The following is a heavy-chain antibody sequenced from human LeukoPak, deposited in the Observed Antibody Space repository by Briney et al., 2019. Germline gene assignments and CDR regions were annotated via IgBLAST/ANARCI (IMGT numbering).Heavy chain of an antibody. D-gene: IGHD3-3*01. CDR1: GFTFSSYW. Sequence: PGGSLRLSCVGSGFTFSSYWMSWVRQAPGKGLEWVANIKQDGSEKYYVDSVKGRFTISRDNAKNSLYLQMNSLRAEDTAVYYCARDRDPYYDFWSDYPTGAFDIWGQGTMVTVSS. CDR2: IKQDGSEK. CDR3: ARDRDPYYDFWSDYPTGAFDI. V-gene: IGHV3-7*01. J-gene: IGHJ3*02.